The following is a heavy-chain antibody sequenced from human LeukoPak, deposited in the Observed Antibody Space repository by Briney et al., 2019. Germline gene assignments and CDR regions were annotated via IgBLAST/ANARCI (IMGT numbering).Heavy chain of an antibody. D-gene: IGHD1-1*01. Sequence: SETLSLTCAVYGGSLSGYYWTWIRQPPGKGLEWIGESNHSGSTNYNPSLKSRVTISVDTSKNQFSLKLSSVTAADTAVYYCARHGTSGTNLNWFDPWGQGTLVTVSS. CDR1: GGSLSGYY. J-gene: IGHJ5*02. CDR2: SNHSGST. V-gene: IGHV4-34*01. CDR3: ARHGTSGTNLNWFDP.